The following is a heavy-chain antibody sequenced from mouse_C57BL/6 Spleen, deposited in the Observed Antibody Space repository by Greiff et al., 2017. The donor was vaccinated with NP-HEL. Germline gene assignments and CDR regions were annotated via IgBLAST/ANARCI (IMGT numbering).Heavy chain of an antibody. J-gene: IGHJ2*01. Sequence: EVQVVESGGGLVQPGGSLSLSCAASGFTFTDYYMSWVRQPPGKALEWLGFIRNKANGYTTEYSASVKGRFTISRDNSQSILYLQMNALRAEDSATYYCARYILREGFDYWGQGTTLTVSS. CDR1: GFTFTDYY. CDR3: ARYILREGFDY. CDR2: IRNKANGYTT. V-gene: IGHV7-3*01.